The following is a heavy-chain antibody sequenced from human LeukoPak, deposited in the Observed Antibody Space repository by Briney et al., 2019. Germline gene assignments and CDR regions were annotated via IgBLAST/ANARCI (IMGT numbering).Heavy chain of an antibody. V-gene: IGHV3-23*01. CDR2: IDAGDEST. D-gene: IGHD1-1*01. CDR1: GYIFNRYV. Sequence: GGSLRLSCAISGYIFNRYVMNWVRQTPGKGLEWLATIDAGDESTYYADSVKGRFTISRDNSTNTVYLQLNSLRVEDTAVYYCSRGVYWSLDYWGQG. J-gene: IGHJ4*02. CDR3: SRGVYWSLDY.